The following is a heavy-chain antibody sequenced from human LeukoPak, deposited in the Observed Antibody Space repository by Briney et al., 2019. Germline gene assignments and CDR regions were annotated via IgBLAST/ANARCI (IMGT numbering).Heavy chain of an antibody. D-gene: IGHD3-10*01. CDR2: IWADGKNK. CDR1: GFMFNNFG. J-gene: IGHJ3*01. V-gene: IGHV3-30*02. Sequence: GGSLRLSCAASGFMFNNFGMHWVRQAPGKGLEWVAVIWADGKNKFYSDAVRGRFIISRDKDKHMLDLQMNSLRPEDTAKYYCVKEFGPFGAFDVWGQGTMVTVSS. CDR3: VKEFGPFGAFDV.